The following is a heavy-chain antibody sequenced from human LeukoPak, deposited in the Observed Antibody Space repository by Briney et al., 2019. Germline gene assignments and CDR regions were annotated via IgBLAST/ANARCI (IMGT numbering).Heavy chain of an antibody. CDR2: IYTSGST. Sequence: SETLSLTCTVSGGSISSYYWSWIRQPAGKGLEWIGRIYTSGSTNYNPSLKSRVTMSVDTSKNQFSLKLSSVTAADTAVYYCARGGGYCSSTSCTAFDIWGQGTMVTVSS. CDR1: GGSISSYY. V-gene: IGHV4-4*07. CDR3: ARGGGYCSSTSCTAFDI. D-gene: IGHD2-2*03. J-gene: IGHJ3*02.